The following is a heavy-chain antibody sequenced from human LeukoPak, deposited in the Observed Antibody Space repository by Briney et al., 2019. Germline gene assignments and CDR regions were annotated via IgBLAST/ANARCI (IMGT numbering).Heavy chain of an antibody. V-gene: IGHV3-23*01. CDR1: GFTFSSCA. D-gene: IGHD6-19*01. Sequence: GGSLRLSCAASGFTFSSCAMTWVRQAPGEGLEWVSAISDSGGSTYYADSVKGRFTISRDNSKNTPYLQMNSLRAEDTAIYYCVKSQGLWSWGQGTLVTVSS. CDR2: ISDSGGST. J-gene: IGHJ5*02. CDR3: VKSQGLWS.